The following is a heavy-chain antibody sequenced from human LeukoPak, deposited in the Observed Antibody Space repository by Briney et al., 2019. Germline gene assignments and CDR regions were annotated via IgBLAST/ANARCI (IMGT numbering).Heavy chain of an antibody. CDR1: GGSMNSSRYH. CDR2: MSYSGST. D-gene: IGHD1-26*01. CDR3: AKSGGYGLIDY. Sequence: SGTLSLTCTVSGGSMNSSRYHWGWIRQPPGKGLEWIASMSYSGSTYYKPSLRSRVTISVDTSKNQFSLRLNSVTAADTAMYYCAKSGGYGLIDYWGQGTLVTVSS. V-gene: IGHV4-39*01. J-gene: IGHJ4*02.